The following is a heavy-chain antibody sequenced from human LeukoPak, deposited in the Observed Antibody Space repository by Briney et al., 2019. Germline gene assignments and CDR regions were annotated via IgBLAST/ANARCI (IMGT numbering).Heavy chain of an antibody. CDR1: GFTFGDYY. V-gene: IGHV3-11*01. Sequence: GGSLRLSCAASGFTFGDYYMSWIRQAPGKGLEWISYISSSGGTIYYADSVKGRFTVSRDNAKNSLYLQMNSLRAEDTALYYCARSPRGGSGGYRRNYWGQGTLVTVSS. J-gene: IGHJ4*02. CDR2: ISSSGGTI. CDR3: ARSPRGGSGGYRRNY. D-gene: IGHD3-10*01.